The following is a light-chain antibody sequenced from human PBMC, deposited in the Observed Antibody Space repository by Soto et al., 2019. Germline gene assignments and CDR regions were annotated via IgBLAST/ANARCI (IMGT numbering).Light chain of an antibody. CDR1: SSDVGYSSS. CDR3: CSWTSSATYV. CDR2: DVS. J-gene: IGLJ1*01. Sequence: QSVLIQPASVSGSPQQSLTISCTGASSDVGYSSSVSWYQQHPGKAPKLVIFDVSNRPSGVSNRFSGSKSGNTASLTISGLQAEDEADYYCCSWTSSATYVVGTGTKVTVL. V-gene: IGLV2-14*01.